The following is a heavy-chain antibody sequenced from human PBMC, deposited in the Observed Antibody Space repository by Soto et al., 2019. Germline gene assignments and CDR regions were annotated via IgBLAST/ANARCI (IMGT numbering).Heavy chain of an antibody. CDR1: GGTFSSYA. Sequence: QVQLVQSGAEVKKPGSSVKVSCKASGGTFSSYAISWVRQAPGQGLEWMGGSIPIFGTANYAQKFQGRVTITADESPSTAYMELSSLRSEDTAVYYCARGHNWNVLYYYYFYYGMDVWGQGTTVTVSS. J-gene: IGHJ6*02. D-gene: IGHD1-1*01. CDR2: SIPIFGTA. CDR3: ARGHNWNVLYYYYFYYGMDV. V-gene: IGHV1-69*01.